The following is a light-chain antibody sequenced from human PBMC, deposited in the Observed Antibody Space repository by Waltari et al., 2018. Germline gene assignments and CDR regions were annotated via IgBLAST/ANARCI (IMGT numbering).Light chain of an antibody. V-gene: IGKV3-20*01. CDR2: DTS. CDR3: QQYDISPLT. J-gene: IGKJ4*01. CDR1: QTVRTTY. Sequence: EIVLTQSPGTLSLSPGERATLSCRASQTVRTTYLAWYQQKLGQAPTLLIYDTSSRATGIPDRFSGSGSGTDFSLTISSLEPEDFAVYYCQQYDISPLTFGGGTKVETK.